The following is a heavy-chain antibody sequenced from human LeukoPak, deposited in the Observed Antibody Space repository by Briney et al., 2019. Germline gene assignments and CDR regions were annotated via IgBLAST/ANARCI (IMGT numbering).Heavy chain of an antibody. Sequence: PGGSLRLSCAASGFTFRTYWMSWVRQAPGKGLEWVANIKEDGSEQYYGNSMKGRFTISRNNAKTSLYLEMNSLRSEDTAVYYCAREVPGARNAFDMWGQGTMVTVSS. D-gene: IGHD2-2*01. CDR1: GFTFRTYW. V-gene: IGHV3-7*01. CDR2: IKEDGSEQ. J-gene: IGHJ3*02. CDR3: AREVPGARNAFDM.